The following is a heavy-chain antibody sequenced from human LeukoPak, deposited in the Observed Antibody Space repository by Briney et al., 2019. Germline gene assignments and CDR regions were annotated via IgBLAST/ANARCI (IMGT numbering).Heavy chain of an antibody. V-gene: IGHV4-34*01. CDR1: GGSFSGYY. J-gene: IGHJ5*02. CDR3: ARGDYGASYWFDP. CDR2: INHTGST. Sequence: PSETLSLTCAVYGGSFSGYYWSWLRHHPGKGLEWMGEINHTGSTNYNPSLTSRVTISVDTSKNQFSLKLSSVTAADTAVYYCARGDYGASYWFDPWGQGTLVTVSS. D-gene: IGHD4-17*01.